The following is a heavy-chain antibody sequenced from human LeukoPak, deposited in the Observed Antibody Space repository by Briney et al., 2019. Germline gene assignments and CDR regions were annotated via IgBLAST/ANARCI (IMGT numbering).Heavy chain of an antibody. CDR1: GFTFSGYG. V-gene: IGHV3-30*02. CDR3: AKDRGYYYASGSYNLDH. Sequence: GGSLRLSCAASGFTFSGYGIPWVGQAPGKGLEWVAFISYDGISEYYSDSVKGRFTISRDNSRHTVFLQMNTLRVEDTAIYYCAKDRGYYYASGSYNLDHWGQGTLVTVSS. J-gene: IGHJ4*02. D-gene: IGHD3-10*01. CDR2: ISYDGISE.